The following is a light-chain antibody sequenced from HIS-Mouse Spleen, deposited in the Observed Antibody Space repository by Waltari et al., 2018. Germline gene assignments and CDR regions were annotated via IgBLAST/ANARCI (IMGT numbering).Light chain of an antibody. J-gene: IGLJ3*02. V-gene: IGLV2-8*01. CDR2: EVS. CDR3: SSYAGSTWV. Sequence: QSALTQPPSASGSPGQSVTISCTGPSSDVGGYNYVSWYQQHPGKAPKRMIYEVSKRPSGVPDRFSGSKSGNTASLTVSGLQAEDEADYYCSSYAGSTWVFGGGTKLTVL. CDR1: SSDVGGYNY.